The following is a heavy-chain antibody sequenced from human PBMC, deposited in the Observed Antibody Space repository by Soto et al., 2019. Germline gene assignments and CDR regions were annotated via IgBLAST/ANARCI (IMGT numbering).Heavy chain of an antibody. V-gene: IGHV3-48*01. CDR2: ISSSSSTI. J-gene: IGHJ4*02. Sequence: GWSRRLSCAPSGFTLSSYSMNWVRQAPGKGLEWVSYISSSSSTIYYADSVKGRFTISRDNAKNSLYLQMNSLRAEDTAVYYCARLGRWLQALDSWGQGTLVTVYS. CDR3: ARLGRWLQALDS. D-gene: IGHD5-12*01. CDR1: GFTLSSYS.